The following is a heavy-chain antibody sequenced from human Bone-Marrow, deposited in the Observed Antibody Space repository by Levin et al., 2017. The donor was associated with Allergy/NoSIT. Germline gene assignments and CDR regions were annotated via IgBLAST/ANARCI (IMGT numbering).Heavy chain of an antibody. V-gene: IGHV1-69*06. J-gene: IGHJ4*02. D-gene: IGHD6-6*01. Sequence: ASVKVSCKASGGIFSTYVISWVRQAPGQGLEWMGGIVPILGTTHYAQKLQGRITITADKSTSTAYMELSRLRSEDTAVYYCAGSSSGTGQFDHWGQGTLVTVSS. CDR2: IVPILGTT. CDR3: AGSSSGTGQFDH. CDR1: GGIFSTYV.